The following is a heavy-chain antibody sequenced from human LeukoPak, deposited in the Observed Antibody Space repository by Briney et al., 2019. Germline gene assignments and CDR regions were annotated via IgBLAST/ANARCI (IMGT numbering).Heavy chain of an antibody. Sequence: GGSLRLSCAASGFTFSSYAMSWVRQAPGKGLEWVSVIYSGGSTHYADSVKGRFTISRDNSKNTLSLQMNSLSAEDTAVYYCAKALAVYCDSTSCQHYFDYWGQGTLVTVSS. J-gene: IGHJ4*02. D-gene: IGHD2-2*01. CDR3: AKALAVYCDSTSCQHYFDY. CDR1: GFTFSSYA. V-gene: IGHV3-23*03. CDR2: IYSGGST.